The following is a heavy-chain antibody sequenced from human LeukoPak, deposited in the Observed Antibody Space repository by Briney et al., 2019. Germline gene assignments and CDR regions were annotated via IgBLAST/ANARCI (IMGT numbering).Heavy chain of an antibody. CDR1: GFTFSSYG. J-gene: IGHJ4*02. V-gene: IGHV3-33*01. Sequence: SGRSLRLSCAASGFTFSSYGMHWVRQAPSKGLEWVAVIWYDGSNKYYADSVKGRFTISRDNSKYTLYLQMNSLRAEDTAVYYCARDSDVGFGDGTFDYWGQGTLVTVSS. CDR3: ARDSDVGFGDGTFDY. CDR2: IWYDGSNK. D-gene: IGHD3-10*01.